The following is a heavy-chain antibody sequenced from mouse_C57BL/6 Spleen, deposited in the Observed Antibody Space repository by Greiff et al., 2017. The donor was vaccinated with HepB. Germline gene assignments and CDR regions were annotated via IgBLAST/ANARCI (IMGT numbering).Heavy chain of an antibody. CDR1: GYTFTSYW. CDR3: ARADYSSSRYFDV. Sequence: VQLQQPGAELVMPGASVKLSCKASGYTFTSYWRHWVKQRPGQGLEWIGEIDPSDSYTNYNQKFKGKSTLTVDKSACTAYMQLSSLTSEDSAVYYCARADYSSSRYFDVWGTGTTVTVST. J-gene: IGHJ1*03. CDR2: IDPSDSYT. V-gene: IGHV1-69*01. D-gene: IGHD1-1*01.